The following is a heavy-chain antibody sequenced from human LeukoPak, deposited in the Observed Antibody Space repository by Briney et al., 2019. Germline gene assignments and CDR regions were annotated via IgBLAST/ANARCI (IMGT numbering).Heavy chain of an antibody. J-gene: IGHJ3*02. CDR3: ASPVVVAASLDAFDI. Sequence: PGGSLRHSCAASGFTLSDYYMSWIRQAPGKGLAWVSYISISCSTKYYADAVKGRFTISRDNAKNSLYLQMNSLRGEDTAVYYCASPVVVAASLDAFDIWGEGTMVTASS. D-gene: IGHD2-15*01. V-gene: IGHV3-11*01. CDR2: ISISCSTK. CDR1: GFTLSDYY.